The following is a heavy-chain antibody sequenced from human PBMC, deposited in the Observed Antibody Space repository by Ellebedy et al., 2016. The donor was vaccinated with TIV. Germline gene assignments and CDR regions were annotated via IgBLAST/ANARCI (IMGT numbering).Heavy chain of an antibody. V-gene: IGHV5-51*01. D-gene: IGHD4-23*01. J-gene: IGHJ4*02. CDR1: GHTFSHDW. Sequence: GGSLRLSCEESGHTFSHDWIAWVRQMPGKGLDWMGIIDLRDSTATYNPSFQGQVTISADKSITTAYLQWNSLRSSDTAIYYCATYNGDNEGFGLWGQGTLVTVSS. CDR3: ATYNGDNEGFGL. CDR2: IDLRDSTA.